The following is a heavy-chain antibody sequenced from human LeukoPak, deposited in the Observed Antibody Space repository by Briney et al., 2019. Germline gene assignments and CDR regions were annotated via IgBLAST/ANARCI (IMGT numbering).Heavy chain of an antibody. CDR1: GYTFTNSW. Sequence: GESLKISCKGSGYTFTNSWIGWVRQTPGKGLEWVGSIYPGDSDTRYSPSFQGQVTISVDKSISTAYLQWSSLKASNTAMYYCTIRAYSYEYFDFWGQGTLVTVSS. J-gene: IGHJ4*02. D-gene: IGHD5-18*01. V-gene: IGHV5-51*01. CDR3: TIRAYSYEYFDF. CDR2: IYPGDSDT.